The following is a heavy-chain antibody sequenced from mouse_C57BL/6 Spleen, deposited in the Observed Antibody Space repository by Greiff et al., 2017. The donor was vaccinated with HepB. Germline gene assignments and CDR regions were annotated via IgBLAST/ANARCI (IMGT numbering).Heavy chain of an antibody. V-gene: IGHV1-64*01. CDR2: IHPNSGST. CDR3: ARGSSGDYFDV. Sequence: QVQLQQPGAELVKPGASVKLSCKASGYTFTSYWMHWVKQRPGQGLEWIGMIHPNSGSTNYNEKFKSKATLTLDKASSTAYMQLSSLTSGDSAVYDCARGSSGDYFDVWGTGTTVTVAS. J-gene: IGHJ1*03. D-gene: IGHD1-1*01. CDR1: GYTFTSYW.